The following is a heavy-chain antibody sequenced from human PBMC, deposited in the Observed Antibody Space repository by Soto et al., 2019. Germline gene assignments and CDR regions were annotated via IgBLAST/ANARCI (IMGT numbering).Heavy chain of an antibody. V-gene: IGHV3-23*01. J-gene: IGHJ5*02. D-gene: IGHD6-19*01. CDR2: ISGSGGRT. CDR3: AKIAEAVAGTVYAS. Sequence: GSLRLSCAASGFSFMTYAIVFFRQSAGKGLEWVSGISGSGGRTYYADSMKGRFTISRDNSKNTVYLQVNSLRAEDTAVYYCAKIAEAVAGTVYASWGQGTLVTVSS. CDR1: GFSFMTYA.